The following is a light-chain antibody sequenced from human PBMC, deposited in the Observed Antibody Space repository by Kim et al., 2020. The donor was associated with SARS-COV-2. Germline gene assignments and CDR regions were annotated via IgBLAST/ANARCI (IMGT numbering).Light chain of an antibody. CDR1: NIGSES. CDR3: QVSDRSSDPYV. Sequence: SYELTQPPSVSVAPGKTARITCGGNNIGSESVHWYQQQPGQAPVLVIYYDSDQHSLIPVRFSGSNSGNTATLTISSVEAGDEADYYCQVSDRSSDPYVFG. J-gene: IGLJ1*01. CDR2: YDS. V-gene: IGLV3-21*04.